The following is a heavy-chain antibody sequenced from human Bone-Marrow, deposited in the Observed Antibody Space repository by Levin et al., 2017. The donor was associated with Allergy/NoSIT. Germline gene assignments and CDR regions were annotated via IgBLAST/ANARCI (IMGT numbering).Heavy chain of an antibody. CDR1: GFTFDDYA. CDR2: ITWNSAKI. J-gene: IGHJ4*02. CDR3: AKDIDSGYFLAFDY. Sequence: SCAASGFTFDDYAMHWVRQLPGKGLEWVSGITWNSAKIAYGDSFKGRFTISRDNAKNSLDLQMNSLRPEDTALYYCAKDIDSGYFLAFDYWGQGALVTVSS. V-gene: IGHV3-9*01. D-gene: IGHD5-12*01.